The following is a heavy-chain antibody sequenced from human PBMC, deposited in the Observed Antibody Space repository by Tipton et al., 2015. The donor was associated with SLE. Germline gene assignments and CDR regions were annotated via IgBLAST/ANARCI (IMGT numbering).Heavy chain of an antibody. V-gene: IGHV3-30*02. J-gene: IGHJ6*02. CDR3: ARRYQILQKGTVMDV. D-gene: IGHD1-26*01. Sequence: SLRLSCAASGFTLSTYGMHWVRQPPGKGLEWVTFIRYDGSNKYYADSVRGRFTISRDNSKNTLYLQMNSLRAEDTAVYYCARRYQILQKGTVMDVWGQGTTVTVSS. CDR1: GFTLSTYG. CDR2: IRYDGSNK.